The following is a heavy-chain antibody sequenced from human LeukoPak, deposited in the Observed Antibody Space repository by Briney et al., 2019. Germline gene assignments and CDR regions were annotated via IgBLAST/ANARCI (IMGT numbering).Heavy chain of an antibody. CDR1: GGSISSSSYY. CDR3: ARFGEYYYDSSEGDY. CDR2: IYYSGST. J-gene: IGHJ4*02. V-gene: IGHV4-39*01. Sequence: SETLSLTCTVSGGSISSSSYYWGWIRQPPGKGLEWIGSIYYSGSTYYNPSLKSRVTISVDTSKNQFSLKLSSVTAADTAVYYCARFGEYYYDSSEGDYWGQGTLVAVSS. D-gene: IGHD3-22*01.